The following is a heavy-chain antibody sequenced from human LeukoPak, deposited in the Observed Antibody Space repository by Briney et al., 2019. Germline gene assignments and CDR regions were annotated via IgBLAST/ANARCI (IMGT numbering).Heavy chain of an antibody. D-gene: IGHD2-15*01. CDR3: AKDKGRYLDYYFDY. J-gene: IGHJ4*02. V-gene: IGHV3-33*06. Sequence: GGSLRLSCAASGFTFSCYGMHWVRQAPGKGLEWVTVIWYDGSNKYYADSVKGRFTISRDNSKNTLYLQMNSLRAEDTAVYYCAKDKGRYLDYYFDYWGQGTLVTVSS. CDR2: IWYDGSNK. CDR1: GFTFSCYG.